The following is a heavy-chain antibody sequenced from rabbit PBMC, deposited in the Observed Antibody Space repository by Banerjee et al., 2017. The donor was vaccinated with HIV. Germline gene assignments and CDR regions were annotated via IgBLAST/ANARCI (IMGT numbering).Heavy chain of an antibody. CDR2: IYTGSSGST. D-gene: IGHD2-1*01. CDR3: ARNDDYGDAGYSL. V-gene: IGHV1S40*01. Sequence: QQLVESGGGLVKPGASLTLTCKASGFSFSSGYDMCWVRQAPGKGLEWIACIYTGSSGSTYYASWAKGRFTISKTSSTTVTLQMTSLTAADTATYFCARNDDYGDAGYSLWGPGTLVTVS. J-gene: IGHJ4*01. CDR1: GFSFSSGYD.